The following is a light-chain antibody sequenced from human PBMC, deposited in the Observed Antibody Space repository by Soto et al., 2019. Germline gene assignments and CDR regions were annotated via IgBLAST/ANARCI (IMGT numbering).Light chain of an antibody. V-gene: IGLV2-14*01. CDR2: DVS. J-gene: IGLJ1*01. CDR1: SSDVGAYNF. CDR3: SSYASSTTYV. Sequence: QCVLNKPVSVSGVDGESSSISCTGTSSDVGAYNFVSWYQQHPGKAPKLMIYDVSNRPSGVSNRFSGSKSGNTASLTISGLQAEDEADYYCSSYASSTTYVVGTGTKVTVL.